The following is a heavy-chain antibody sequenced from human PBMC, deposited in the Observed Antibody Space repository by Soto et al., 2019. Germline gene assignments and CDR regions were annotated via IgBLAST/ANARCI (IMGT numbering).Heavy chain of an antibody. CDR3: ARRLKDDSGSSPYCSAFDV. CDR1: GYTFSKYW. V-gene: IGHV5-51*01. J-gene: IGHJ6*02. D-gene: IGHD3-3*01. CDR2: VYPGDSDT. Sequence: PGESLKISCQASGYTFSKYWIAWVRQMPGKGLEYVGIVYPGDSDTRYSPSFQGQVTISVDTSTSTAYMQWNSLKASDSAVYYCARRLKDDSGSSPYCSAFDVWGRGTTVTVSS.